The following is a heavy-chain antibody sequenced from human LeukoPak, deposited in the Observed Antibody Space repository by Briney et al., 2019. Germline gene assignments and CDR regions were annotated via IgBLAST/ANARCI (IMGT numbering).Heavy chain of an antibody. CDR1: GFTFSDYY. V-gene: IGHV3-11*01. Sequence: GGSLRLSCAASGFTFSDYYMSWVRQAPGKGLEWVSYISSSGSTIYYADSVKGRFTISRDNAKNSLYLQMNSLRAEDTAVYYCASQPYTYSSGWYVGIDYWGQGTLVTVSS. J-gene: IGHJ4*02. CDR2: ISSSGSTI. CDR3: ASQPYTYSSGWYVGIDY. D-gene: IGHD6-19*01.